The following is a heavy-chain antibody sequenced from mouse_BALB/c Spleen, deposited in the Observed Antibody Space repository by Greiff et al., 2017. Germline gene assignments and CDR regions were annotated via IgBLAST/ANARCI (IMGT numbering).Heavy chain of an antibody. CDR3: ARGGGFYWYFDV. V-gene: IGHV3-2*02. J-gene: IGHJ1*01. Sequence: EVKLVESGPGLVKPSQSLSLTCTVTGYSITSDYAWNWIRQFPGNKLEWMGYISYSGSTSYNPSLKSRISITRDTSKNQFCLQLNSVTTEDTATYYCARGGGFYWYFDVWGAGTTVTVSS. CDR2: ISYSGST. CDR1: GYSITSDYA.